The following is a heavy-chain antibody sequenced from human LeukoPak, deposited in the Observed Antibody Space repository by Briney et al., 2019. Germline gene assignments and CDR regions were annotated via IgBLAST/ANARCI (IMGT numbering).Heavy chain of an antibody. CDR2: IDPSDSYT. CDR3: ASSGYSYGHDAFDI. CDR1: GYSFTSYW. D-gene: IGHD5-18*01. Sequence: RGESLKSSCKGSGYSFTSYWISWVRQMPGKGLEWMGRIDPSDSYTNYSPSFPGHVPISADKSISPAYLQWSSLKASDTAMYYCASSGYSYGHDAFDIWGQGTMVTVSS. J-gene: IGHJ3*02. V-gene: IGHV5-10-1*01.